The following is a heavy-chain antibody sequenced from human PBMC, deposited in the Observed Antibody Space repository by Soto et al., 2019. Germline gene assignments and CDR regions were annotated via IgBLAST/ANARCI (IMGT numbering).Heavy chain of an antibody. Sequence: GASVKVSCTASGYTFTSYGISWVRQAPGQGLEWMGWISAYNGNTNYAQKLQGRVTMTTDTSTSTAYMELRSLRSDDTAVYYCARGGECSGGSCYPNSFDYWGQGTLVTVSS. D-gene: IGHD2-15*01. CDR1: GYTFTSYG. J-gene: IGHJ4*02. CDR3: ARGGECSGGSCYPNSFDY. V-gene: IGHV1-18*01. CDR2: ISAYNGNT.